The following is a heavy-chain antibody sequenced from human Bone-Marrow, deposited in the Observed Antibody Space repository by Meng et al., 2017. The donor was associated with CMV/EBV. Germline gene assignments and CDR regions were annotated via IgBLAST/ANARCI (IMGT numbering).Heavy chain of an antibody. D-gene: IGHD6-13*01. CDR1: GGSFSGYY. V-gene: IGHV4-34*01. CDR3: ARGFYSSSWHYWFDP. CDR2: INHSGST. J-gene: IGHJ5*02. Sequence: VYGGSFSGYYWRWIRQPPGKGLEWIGEINHSGSTNYNPSLKSRVTISVDTSKNQFSLKLSSVTAADTAVYYCARGFYSSSWHYWFDPWGQGTLVTVSS.